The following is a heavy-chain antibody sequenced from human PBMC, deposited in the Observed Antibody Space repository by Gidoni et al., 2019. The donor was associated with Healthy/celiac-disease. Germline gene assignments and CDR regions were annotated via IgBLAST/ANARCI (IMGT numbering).Heavy chain of an antibody. D-gene: IGHD6-6*01. Sequence: EVQLVEPGGGMVQPAGSRRISCAAAGFTFSSYWMSWVRQAPGKGLEWVANIKQDGSEKYYVDSVKGRFTISRDNAKNSLYLQMNSLRAEDTAVYYCARYIAARPFDYWGQGTLVTVSS. V-gene: IGHV3-7*03. CDR3: ARYIAARPFDY. CDR1: GFTFSSYW. J-gene: IGHJ4*02. CDR2: IKQDGSEK.